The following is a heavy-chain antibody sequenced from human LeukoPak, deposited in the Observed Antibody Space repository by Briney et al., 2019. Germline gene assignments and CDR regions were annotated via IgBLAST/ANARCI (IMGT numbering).Heavy chain of an antibody. CDR1: GFTVSSYS. V-gene: IGHV3-21*01. CDR2: ISSSSSYI. J-gene: IGHJ4*02. D-gene: IGHD2-15*01. CDR3: ARGGPRYCSGGSCYSSFDY. Sequence: PGGSLRLSCAASGFTVSSYSMNWVRQAPGKGLEWVSSISSSSSYIYYADSVKGRFTISRDNAKNSLYLQMNSLRAEDTAVYYCARGGPRYCSGGSCYSSFDYWGQGTLVTVSS.